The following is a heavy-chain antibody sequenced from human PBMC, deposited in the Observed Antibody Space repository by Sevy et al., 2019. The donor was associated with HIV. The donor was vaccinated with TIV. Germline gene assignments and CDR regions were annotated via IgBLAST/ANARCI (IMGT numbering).Heavy chain of an antibody. D-gene: IGHD2-21*02. V-gene: IGHV3-30*18. J-gene: IGHJ3*02. CDR3: AKEMTPRTASTLDI. CDR1: GISFTTSG. Sequence: GGSLRLSCVVSGISFTTSGMHWVRQAPGKGLEWVAVISYHGRDKFYAESVKGRSTISRDNSKNTLYLQMNSLRAEDTAVYYCAKEMTPRTASTLDIWGHGTMVTVSS. CDR2: ISYHGRDK.